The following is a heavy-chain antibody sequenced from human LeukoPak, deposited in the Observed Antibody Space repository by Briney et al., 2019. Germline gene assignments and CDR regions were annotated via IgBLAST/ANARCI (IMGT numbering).Heavy chain of an antibody. Sequence: ASVKVSCKASGYTFTSYAMHWVRQAPGQRLEWMGWINAGNGNTKYSQKFQGRVTITRDTSASTAYMELSSLRSEDTAVYYCARPIGGHSSDYYLYFWGRGTPVTVSS. J-gene: IGHJ4*02. CDR2: INAGNGNT. CDR1: GYTFTSYA. V-gene: IGHV1-3*01. D-gene: IGHD3-22*01. CDR3: ARPIGGHSSDYYLYF.